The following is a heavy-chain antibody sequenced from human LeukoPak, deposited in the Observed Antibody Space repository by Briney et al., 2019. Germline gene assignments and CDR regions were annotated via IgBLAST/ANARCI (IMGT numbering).Heavy chain of an antibody. CDR3: ARGRQQQQLEY. V-gene: IGHV4-34*01. CDR2: INHSGVT. D-gene: IGHD6-13*01. CDR1: NGSISGYY. J-gene: IGHJ4*02. Sequence: SETLSLTCAVYNGSISGYYWSWIRQPPGKGLEWIGEINHSGVTNCNPSPKSRVSISGDTAKNQFSLKLTSVTAADTAVYYCARGRQQQQLEYWGQGTLVTVSS.